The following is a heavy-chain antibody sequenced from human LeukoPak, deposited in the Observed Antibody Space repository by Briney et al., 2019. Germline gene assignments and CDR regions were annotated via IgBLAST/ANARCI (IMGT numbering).Heavy chain of an antibody. D-gene: IGHD3-3*01. J-gene: IGHJ4*02. V-gene: IGHV3-23*01. CDR1: GFTFSSYA. CDR3: ANSYDFWSGYYVEVDY. Sequence: GGSLRLSCAASGFTFSSYAMSWVRQAPGKGLEWVSAISGSGGSTYYADSVKGRLTISRDNSKNTLYLQMNSLRAEDTAVYYCANSYDFWSGYYVEVDYWGQGTLVTVSS. CDR2: ISGSGGST.